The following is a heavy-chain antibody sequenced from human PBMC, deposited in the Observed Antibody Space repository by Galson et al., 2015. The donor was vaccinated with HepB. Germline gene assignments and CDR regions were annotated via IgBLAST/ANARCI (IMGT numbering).Heavy chain of an antibody. Sequence: QSGAEVKKPGESLKISCKGSGYSFATYWIGWVRQMPGKGLEWMGIIYPGDSDTRYSPSFQGRVTFSVDKSVTTAYLQWSRLRASDTAMYYCARQVEMATSYFDYWGQGTLVTVSS. CDR2: IYPGDSDT. CDR1: GYSFATYW. D-gene: IGHD5-24*01. V-gene: IGHV5-51*01. J-gene: IGHJ4*02. CDR3: ARQVEMATSYFDY.